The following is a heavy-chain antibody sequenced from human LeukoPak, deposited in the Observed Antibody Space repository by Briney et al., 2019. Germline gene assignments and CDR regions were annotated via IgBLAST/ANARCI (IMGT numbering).Heavy chain of an antibody. V-gene: IGHV1-69*13. Sequence: SVKVSCKDSACTFSSYAISWVRQAPGQGLEWMGGIIPIFGTANYAQKFQGRVTITADESTSTAYMELSSLRSEDTAVYYCAKWDMVRGLDYWGQGTLVTVSS. J-gene: IGHJ4*02. CDR1: ACTFSSYA. CDR3: AKWDMVRGLDY. D-gene: IGHD3-10*01. CDR2: IIPIFGTA.